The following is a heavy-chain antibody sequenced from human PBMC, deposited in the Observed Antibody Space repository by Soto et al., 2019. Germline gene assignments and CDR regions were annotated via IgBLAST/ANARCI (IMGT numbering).Heavy chain of an antibody. CDR3: ARDPPPRDSSVWYYFDY. Sequence: GGSLRLSCAASGFTFSSYGMHWVRQAPGKGLEWLAVIWYDGSNKYYADSVKGRFTISRDNSKNTLYLQMNSLRAEDTAVYYCARDPPPRDSSVWYYFDYWGQGTLVTVSS. CDR1: GFTFSSYG. D-gene: IGHD6-19*01. V-gene: IGHV3-33*01. CDR2: IWYDGSNK. J-gene: IGHJ4*02.